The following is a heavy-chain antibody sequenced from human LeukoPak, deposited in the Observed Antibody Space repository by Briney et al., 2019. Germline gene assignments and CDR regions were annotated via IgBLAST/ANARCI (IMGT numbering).Heavy chain of an antibody. V-gene: IGHV4-4*07. Sequence: SETLSLTCTVSGGSISSYYWSWIRQPAGKGLEWIGRIYTSGSTNYNPSLKSRVTMSVDTSKNQFSLKLSSVTAADTAVYYCATDYYGSGSYYKGGMDVWGQGTTVTVSS. J-gene: IGHJ6*02. D-gene: IGHD3-10*01. CDR3: ATDYYGSGSYYKGGMDV. CDR2: IYTSGST. CDR1: GGSISSYY.